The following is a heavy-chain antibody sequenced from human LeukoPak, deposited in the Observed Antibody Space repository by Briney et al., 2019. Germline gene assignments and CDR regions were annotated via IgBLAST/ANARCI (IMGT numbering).Heavy chain of an antibody. CDR3: ARSMVTTDRNFDH. Sequence: SETLSLTCAVSGGSISSSNWWSWVRQPPGKGLEWIGEIYHSGNTNYNPSLKSRVTISVDKSKNQFSLKLSSVTAADTAVFYCARSMVTTDRNFDHWGQGTLVTVSS. D-gene: IGHD2-21*02. J-gene: IGHJ4*01. CDR2: IYHSGNT. V-gene: IGHV4-4*02. CDR1: GGSISSSNW.